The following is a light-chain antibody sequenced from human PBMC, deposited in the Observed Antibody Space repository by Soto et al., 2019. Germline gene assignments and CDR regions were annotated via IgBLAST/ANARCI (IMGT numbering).Light chain of an antibody. CDR2: GAS. CDR3: QEYNNRPLP. V-gene: IGKV2-28*01. J-gene: IGKJ1*01. Sequence: DIVMTQTPLSVPVTPEEPASISCRSSQSLLHSNGYNYLDWYQQKRGQSPRLLIYGASSRATGIPDRFSGSGSGTEFTLTISILQSEDFAVYYCQEYNNRPLPFGRVTNADIK. CDR1: QSLLHSNGYNY.